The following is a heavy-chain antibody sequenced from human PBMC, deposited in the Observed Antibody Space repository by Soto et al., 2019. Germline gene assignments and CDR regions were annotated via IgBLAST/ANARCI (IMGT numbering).Heavy chain of an antibody. V-gene: IGHV4-59*01. D-gene: IGHD3-22*01. Sequence: PSETLSLTCTVSGGSISSYYWSWIRQPPGKGLEWIGYIYYSGSTNYNPSLKRRVTISVDTSKNQFSLKLSSVTATDTAVYYCARPMSGHDAFDVWGQGTMVTVSS. J-gene: IGHJ3*01. CDR3: ARPMSGHDAFDV. CDR2: IYYSGST. CDR1: GGSISSYY.